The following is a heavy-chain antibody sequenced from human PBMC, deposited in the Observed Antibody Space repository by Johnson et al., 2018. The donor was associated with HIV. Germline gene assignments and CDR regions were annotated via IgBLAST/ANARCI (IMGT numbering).Heavy chain of an antibody. Sequence: QMQLVESGGGVVQPGRSLRLSCAASGLTFSSYAMHWVRQAPGKGLEWVAVISYDAQNKYYADSVKGRFTISRDNARNSLYLQMNSLRVEDTAVYYCVRDVGPLDIWGQGTLVTVS. V-gene: IGHV3-30*04. CDR1: GLTFSSYA. J-gene: IGHJ3*02. CDR2: ISYDAQNK. CDR3: VRDVGPLDI.